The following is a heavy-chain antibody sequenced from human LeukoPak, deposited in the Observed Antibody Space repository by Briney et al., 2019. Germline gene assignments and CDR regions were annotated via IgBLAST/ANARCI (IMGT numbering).Heavy chain of an antibody. CDR2: ISSSDSPI. D-gene: IGHD1-1*01. Sequence: GGPLRLSCAASGFTFSSYWMSWVRQAPGKGLEWVSYISSSDSPIYYADSVKGRFTISRDNAKNSLYLQTNSLRAEDTAVYYCARELNGAFDPWGQGTLVTVSS. CDR1: GFTFSSYW. CDR3: ARELNGAFDP. J-gene: IGHJ5*02. V-gene: IGHV3-48*04.